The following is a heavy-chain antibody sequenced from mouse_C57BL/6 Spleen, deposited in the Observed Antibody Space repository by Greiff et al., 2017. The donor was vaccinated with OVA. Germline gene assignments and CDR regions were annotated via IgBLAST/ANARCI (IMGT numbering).Heavy chain of an antibody. V-gene: IGHV5-6*01. CDR2: ISSGGSYT. Sequence: EVQVVESGGDLVKPGGSLKLSCAASGFTFSSYGMSWVRQTPDKRLEWVATISSGGSYTYYPDSVKGRFTISRDNAKNTLYLQMSSLKSEDTAMYYCAREGYSHYWGQGTSVTVSS. CDR3: AREGYSHY. CDR1: GFTFSSYG. D-gene: IGHD2-3*01. J-gene: IGHJ4*01.